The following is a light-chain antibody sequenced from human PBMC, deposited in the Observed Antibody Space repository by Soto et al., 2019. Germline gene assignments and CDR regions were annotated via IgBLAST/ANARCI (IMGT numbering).Light chain of an antibody. J-gene: IGLJ1*01. CDR3: CSYAGSPPYV. Sequence: QSALTQPVSVSGSPGQSLTISCTGPSSDVGSYNLVSWYQQHPGKAPKLMIYEVSKRPSGVSNRFSGSKSGNTASLTISGLQAEDEADYYCCSYAGSPPYVFGTGTKLTVL. V-gene: IGLV2-23*02. CDR2: EVS. CDR1: SSDVGSYNL.